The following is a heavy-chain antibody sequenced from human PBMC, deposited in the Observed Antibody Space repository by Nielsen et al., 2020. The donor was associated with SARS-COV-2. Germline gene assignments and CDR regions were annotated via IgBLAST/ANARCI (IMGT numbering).Heavy chain of an antibody. Sequence: ESLKISCTGSGSTFSDYSMNWVRQSPGRGLEWIGYIHYSGTPYYNPSLKSRVTISVDTSMTLFSLNLNSVTAADTAVYYCARRSSGGYSRRFFDYWGQGNLVTVSS. CDR2: IHYSGTP. CDR1: GSTFSDYS. D-gene: IGHD3-22*01. V-gene: IGHV4-59*04. J-gene: IGHJ4*02. CDR3: ARRSSGGYSRRFFDY.